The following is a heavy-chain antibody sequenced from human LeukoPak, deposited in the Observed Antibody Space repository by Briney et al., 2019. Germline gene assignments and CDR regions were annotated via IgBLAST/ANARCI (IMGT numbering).Heavy chain of an antibody. V-gene: IGHV1-2*06. CDR1: GYTFTGYY. CDR2: INPNSGGT. J-gene: IGHJ3*02. CDR3: ASPPPVETYSSSWQAFDI. D-gene: IGHD6-13*01. Sequence: ASVKVSCKASGYTFTGYYMHWVRQAPGQGLEWMGRINPNSGGTNYAQKFQGRVTMTRDTSISTAYMELSSLRSEDTAVYYCASPPPVETYSSSWQAFDIWGQGTMVTVSS.